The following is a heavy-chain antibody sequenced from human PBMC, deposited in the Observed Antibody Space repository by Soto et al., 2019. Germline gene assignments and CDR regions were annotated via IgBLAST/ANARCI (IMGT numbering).Heavy chain of an antibody. V-gene: IGHV6-1*01. CDR1: GDSVSSNSAA. Sequence: SPTLSLTCAISGDSVSSNSAAWNWIRQSPSRGLEWLGRTYYRSKWYNDYAVSAKSRITINPDTSKNQFSLQLNSVTPEDTAVYYCARGGISAAGPAVFAPWGQGSPVTV. D-gene: IGHD6-13*01. J-gene: IGHJ5*02. CDR2: TYYRSKWYN. CDR3: ARGGISAAGPAVFAP.